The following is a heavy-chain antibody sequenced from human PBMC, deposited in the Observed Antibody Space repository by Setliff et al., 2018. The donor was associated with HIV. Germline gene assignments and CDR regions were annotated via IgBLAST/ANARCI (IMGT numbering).Heavy chain of an antibody. D-gene: IGHD5-18*01. CDR3: AKGGYGGAYYVAGY. J-gene: IGHJ4*02. V-gene: IGHV3-64*04. CDR2: INPNGDSP. CDR1: GFTFSDNG. Sequence: LRLSCVASGFTFSDNGMVWVRQAPGEGLEFVSGINPNGDSPSYADFVKGRFTIARDDTKNTVSLQMTNLGTGDTATYYCAKGGYGGAYYVAGYWGQGTLVTVSS.